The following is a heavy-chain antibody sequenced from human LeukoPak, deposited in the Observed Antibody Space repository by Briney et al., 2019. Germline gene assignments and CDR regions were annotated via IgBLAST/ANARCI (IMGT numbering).Heavy chain of an antibody. J-gene: IGHJ4*02. CDR1: GFTSSNYW. Sequence: GGSLRLSCAASGFTSSNYWMSWVRQTPGKGLEWVANIKEDGSDKYYVDSLKGRFTISRDNAKNSLYLQMNSLRAEDTAVYYCAKDRTRQAYWGQGTLVTVSS. CDR3: AKDRTRQAY. D-gene: IGHD3-3*01. CDR2: IKEDGSDK. V-gene: IGHV3-7*03.